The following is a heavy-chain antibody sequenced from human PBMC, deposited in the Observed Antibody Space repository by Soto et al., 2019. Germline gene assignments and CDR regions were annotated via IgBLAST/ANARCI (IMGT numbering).Heavy chain of an antibody. Sequence: ASVKVSCKASGYTFTSYDINWVRQATGQGLEWMGWMNPNSGNTGYAQKFQGRVTMTRNTSISTAYMELSSLRSEDTAVYYCARGSKGSSWYAYWFDPWGQGTLVTVPQ. J-gene: IGHJ5*02. D-gene: IGHD6-13*01. V-gene: IGHV1-8*01. CDR2: MNPNSGNT. CDR1: GYTFTSYD. CDR3: ARGSKGSSWYAYWFDP.